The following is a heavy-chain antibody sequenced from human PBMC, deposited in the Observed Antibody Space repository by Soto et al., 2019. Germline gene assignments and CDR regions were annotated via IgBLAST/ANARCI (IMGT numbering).Heavy chain of an antibody. Sequence: TSETLSHTWTLSGGASSNYYWIWIRQPPGKGLEWIGYIFYSGTTNYNPSLKSRITISVDTSKNQFSLKLSSVTAADTAVYYCGRSVNNNGWNFDYWAQGPLVTVSS. J-gene: IGHJ4*02. D-gene: IGHD1-1*01. V-gene: IGHV4-59*01. CDR2: IFYSGTT. CDR1: GGASSNYY. CDR3: GRSVNNNGWNFDY.